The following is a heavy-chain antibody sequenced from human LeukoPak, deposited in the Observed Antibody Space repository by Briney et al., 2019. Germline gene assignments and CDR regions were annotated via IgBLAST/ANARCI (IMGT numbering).Heavy chain of an antibody. CDR2: INSDGSST. V-gene: IGHV3-74*01. CDR1: GFTFSSYW. J-gene: IGHJ6*02. CDR3: ARGIAAAGTYLPFDYYYYGMDV. D-gene: IGHD6-13*01. Sequence: GGSLRLSCAASGFTFSSYWMSWVRQAPGKGLVWVSRINSDGSSTSYADSVKGRFTISRDNAKNTLYLQMNSLRAEDTAVYYCARGIAAAGTYLPFDYYYYGMDVWGQGTTVTVSS.